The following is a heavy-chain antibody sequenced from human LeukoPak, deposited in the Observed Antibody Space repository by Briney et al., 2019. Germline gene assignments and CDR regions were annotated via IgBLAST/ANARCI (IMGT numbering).Heavy chain of an antibody. V-gene: IGHV3-73*01. J-gene: IGHJ6*02. CDR2: IRSKANSYAT. CDR1: GFTFSGSA. CDR3: TRQYSSGWYAHGGMDV. D-gene: IGHD6-19*01. Sequence: GGSLRLSCAASGFTFSGSAMHWVRQASGKGLEWVGRIRSKANSYATAYAASVKGRFTISRDDSKNTAYLQMNSLKTEDTAVYYCTRQYSSGWYAHGGMDVWGQGTTVTVSS.